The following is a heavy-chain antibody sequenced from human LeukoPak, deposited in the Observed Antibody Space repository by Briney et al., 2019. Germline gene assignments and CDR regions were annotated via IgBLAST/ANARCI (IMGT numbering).Heavy chain of an antibody. V-gene: IGHV1-69*04. CDR3: ARDRYGSGSYYLTSNLLPI. J-gene: IGHJ4*02. Sequence: ASVKVSCKASGGTFSSYAISWVRQAPGQGLEWMGRIIPILGIANYAQKFQGRVTSTADKSTSTAYMELSSLRSEDTAVYYCARDRYGSGSYYLTSNLLPIWGQGTLVTVSS. CDR1: GGTFSSYA. D-gene: IGHD3-10*01. CDR2: IIPILGIA.